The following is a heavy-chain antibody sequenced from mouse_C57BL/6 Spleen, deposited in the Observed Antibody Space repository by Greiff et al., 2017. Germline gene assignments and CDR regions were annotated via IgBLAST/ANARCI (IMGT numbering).Heavy chain of an antibody. J-gene: IGHJ4*01. V-gene: IGHV5-17*01. CDR1: GFTFSDYG. CDR2: ISSGSSTI. CDR3: ARLYGSYYYAMDY. D-gene: IGHD1-1*01. Sequence: EVMLVESGGGLVKPGGSLKLSCAASGFTFSDYGMHWVRQAPEKGLAWVAYISSGSSTIYYADTVKGRFTIYRDNAKNTLFLQMPSLRSEDTAMYYGARLYGSYYYAMDYWGQGTSVTVSS.